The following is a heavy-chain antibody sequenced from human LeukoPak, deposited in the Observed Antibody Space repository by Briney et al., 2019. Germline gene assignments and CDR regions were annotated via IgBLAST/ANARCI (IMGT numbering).Heavy chain of an antibody. J-gene: IGHJ4*02. V-gene: IGHV1-18*01. Sequence: ASVKVSCKASGYTFTSYGISWVRQAPGLGLEWMGWISAYNGNTNYAQKLQGRVTMTTDTSTSTAYMELRSLRSDDTAVYYCARPNDYSNYLYYFDYWGQGTLVTVSS. CDR3: ARPNDYSNYLYYFDY. D-gene: IGHD4-11*01. CDR1: GYTFTSYG. CDR2: ISAYNGNT.